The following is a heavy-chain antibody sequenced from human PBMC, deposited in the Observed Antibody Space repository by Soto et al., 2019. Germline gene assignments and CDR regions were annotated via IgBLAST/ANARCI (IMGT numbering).Heavy chain of an antibody. CDR3: ARSAVITWDPSLPWDSYYYYGMDV. D-gene: IGHD3-22*01. CDR2: IIPIFGTA. Sequence: SVKVSCKASGGTFSSYAISWVRQAPGQGLEWMGGIIPIFGTANYAQKFQGRVTITADKSTSTAYMELSSLRSEDTAVYYCARSAVITWDPSLPWDSYYYYGMDVWGQGTTVTVSS. CDR1: GGTFSSYA. V-gene: IGHV1-69*06. J-gene: IGHJ6*02.